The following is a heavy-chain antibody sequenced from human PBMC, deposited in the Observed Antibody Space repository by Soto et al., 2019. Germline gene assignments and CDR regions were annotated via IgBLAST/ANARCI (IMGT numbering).Heavy chain of an antibody. Sequence: SPTLSLTCAISGDSVSSNTAAWNWIRSSPSRGLEWLGRTYYRSNWRHDYAVSVKSRITVNPDTSKNNFSLQLNSVTPDDTAVYYCTRGVAGSGFDLWGQGTMVTVYS. V-gene: IGHV6-1*01. J-gene: IGHJ4*02. D-gene: IGHD6-19*01. CDR2: TYYRSNWRH. CDR3: TRGVAGSGFDL. CDR1: GDSVSSNTAA.